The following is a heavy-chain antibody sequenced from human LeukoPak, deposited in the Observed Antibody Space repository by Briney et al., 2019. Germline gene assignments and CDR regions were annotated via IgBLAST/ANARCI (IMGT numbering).Heavy chain of an antibody. CDR1: GGSITSNY. J-gene: IGHJ6*02. Sequence: LETLSLTCTVSGGSITSNYWSWIRQPPGKGLEWIGYAYYNGRANYNPSLKSRLTISVDTSKNQFSLNLSSVTAADTAVYYCAREVSPSDHYYYYGVDVWGRGTTVTVSS. CDR2: AYYNGRA. D-gene: IGHD5/OR15-5a*01. V-gene: IGHV4-59*01. CDR3: AREVSPSDHYYYYGVDV.